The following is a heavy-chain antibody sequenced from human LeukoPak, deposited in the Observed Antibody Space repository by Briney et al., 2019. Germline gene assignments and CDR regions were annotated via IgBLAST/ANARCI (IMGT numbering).Heavy chain of an antibody. Sequence: PSETLSLTCTVSGGSISGGEYHWRWLRQPPGKGLEWIGYIYNSATYYNPSLKSRVSISEDTSNNHFSLKVNSVTAADTAVYCASYRVNEGGRGSWGQGTLVTVSS. J-gene: IGHJ5*02. CDR2: IYNSAT. V-gene: IGHV4-30-4*01. CDR1: GGSISGGEYH. CDR3: SYRVNEGGRGS. D-gene: IGHD2-15*01.